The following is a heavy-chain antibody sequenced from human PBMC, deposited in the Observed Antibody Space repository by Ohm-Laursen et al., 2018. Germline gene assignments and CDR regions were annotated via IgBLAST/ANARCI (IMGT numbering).Heavy chain of an antibody. J-gene: IGHJ4*02. V-gene: IGHV4-4*07. Sequence: SQTLSLTCTVSNDSFDEAFWSWIRQPAGKGLEWIGRFFPVGATNYNPSLKGRLTMSINRSKKQFSLRLTSVTAADTAVYYCTNSLGGAHWGPGILVTVSS. CDR2: FFPVGAT. CDR3: TNSLGGAH. CDR1: NDSFDEAF.